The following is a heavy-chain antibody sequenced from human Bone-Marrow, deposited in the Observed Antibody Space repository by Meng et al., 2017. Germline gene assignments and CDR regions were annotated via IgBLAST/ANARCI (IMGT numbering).Heavy chain of an antibody. V-gene: IGHV1-3*01. Sequence: QVVQCGADVKVPWSPVAYSSQASGSPCTRYAMHCVRPARGQRLEWMGWINAGNANPKYSQKFQGRVTMTRDTSASTAYMELSSLRSEDTAVYYCARDEGSYSDYWGQGTLVTVSS. D-gene: IGHD1-26*01. CDR2: INAGNANP. CDR1: GSPCTRYA. CDR3: ARDEGSYSDY. J-gene: IGHJ4*02.